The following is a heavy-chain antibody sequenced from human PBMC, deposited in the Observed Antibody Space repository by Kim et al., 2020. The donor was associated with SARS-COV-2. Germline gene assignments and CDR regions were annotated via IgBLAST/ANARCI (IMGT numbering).Heavy chain of an antibody. V-gene: IGHV3-30-3*01. J-gene: IGHJ4*02. D-gene: IGHD3-22*01. CDR3: ARDRDSSGYYSFYFDC. CDR1: GFTFSSYA. Sequence: GGSLRLSCAASGFTFSSYAMHWVRQAPGKGLEWVAVISYDGSNKYYADSVKGRFTISRDNSKNTLYLQMNSLRAEDTAVYYCARDRDSSGYYSFYFDCWGQGTLVTVSS. CDR2: ISYDGSNK.